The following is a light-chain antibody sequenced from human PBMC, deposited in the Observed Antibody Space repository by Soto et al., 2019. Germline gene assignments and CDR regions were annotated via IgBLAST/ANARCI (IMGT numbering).Light chain of an antibody. CDR3: QQRSTWPLT. CDR2: DAS. V-gene: IGKV3-11*01. CDR1: QSVGNS. Sequence: EIVLTQSPAALSFSPGERATLSCRASQSVGNSLAWYQQKPGQAPRLLVYDASSNPTDIPARFTGSGSGTDFSLTISGLEHDDFAVYYCQQRSTWPLTFGGGTKVEIK. J-gene: IGKJ4*01.